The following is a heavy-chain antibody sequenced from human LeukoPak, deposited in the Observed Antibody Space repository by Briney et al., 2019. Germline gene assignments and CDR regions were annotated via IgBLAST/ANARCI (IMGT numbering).Heavy chain of an antibody. CDR2: ISGSGGST. V-gene: IGHV3-23*01. Sequence: PGGSLRLSCAASGFTFSNYAMSWVRQAPGKGLEWVSAISGSGGSTYYADSVKGRFTISRDNSKNTLYLQMNSLRAEDTAVYYCAKEVVAVAGTLPYFDYWGQGTLVTVSS. CDR1: GFTFSNYA. D-gene: IGHD6-19*01. CDR3: AKEVVAVAGTLPYFDY. J-gene: IGHJ4*02.